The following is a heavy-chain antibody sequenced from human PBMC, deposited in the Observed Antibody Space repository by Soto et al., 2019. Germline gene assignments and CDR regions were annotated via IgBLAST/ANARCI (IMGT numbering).Heavy chain of an antibody. V-gene: IGHV4-59*01. CDR2: IYYIGTT. CDR1: GGSISSYY. D-gene: IGHD2-2*01. CDR3: ARRVYADYYYYYMDV. Sequence: PFETLSLTCTVSGGSISSYYWSWIRQPPGKGLEWIGYIYYIGTTNYNPSLRGRVTMSVDTSKNQFSLKLSSVTAADTAVYYCARRVYADYYYYYMDVWGKGTTVTVSS. J-gene: IGHJ6*03.